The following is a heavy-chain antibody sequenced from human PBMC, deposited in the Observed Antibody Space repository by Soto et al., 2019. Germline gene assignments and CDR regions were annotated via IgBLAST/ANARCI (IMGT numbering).Heavy chain of an antibody. J-gene: IGHJ4*02. CDR3: ARVEGLYYDRLTGYYRY. CDR2: ISAYNGNT. Sequence: QVKLVQSGAEVKKPGASVKVSCKASGYTFTSYGISWVRQAPGQGLEWMGWISAYNGNTNYAQKLQGRVTMTTDTSTSTAYMELRSLRTDDTAVYYCARVEGLYYDRLTGYYRYWGQGTLVTVSS. CDR1: GYTFTSYG. V-gene: IGHV1-18*01. D-gene: IGHD3-9*01.